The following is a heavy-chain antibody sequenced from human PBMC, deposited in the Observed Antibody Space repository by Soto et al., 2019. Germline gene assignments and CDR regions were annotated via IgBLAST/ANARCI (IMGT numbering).Heavy chain of an antibody. Sequence: EVQLVESGGGLVQPGGSLRLSCAASGFTFSSYWMSWVRQAPGKGLEWVANIKQDGSEKYYVDSVKGRFTISRDNAKNSLYLQMNSLRAEDTAVYYCAREGPLWFVEDNYYYGMDVWGQGTTVTVSS. J-gene: IGHJ6*02. CDR3: AREGPLWFVEDNYYYGMDV. V-gene: IGHV3-7*03. D-gene: IGHD3-10*01. CDR1: GFTFSSYW. CDR2: IKQDGSEK.